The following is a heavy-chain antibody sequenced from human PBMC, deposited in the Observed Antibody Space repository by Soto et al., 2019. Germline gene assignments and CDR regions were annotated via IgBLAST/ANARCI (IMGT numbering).Heavy chain of an antibody. CDR3: AMINGVTIYDAFDI. V-gene: IGHV4-59*01. CDR1: GGSIGIYY. CDR2: IYYSGST. Sequence: SETLSLTCTVSGGSIGIYYWSWIGQPPGKGLEWIGYIYYSGSTNYNPSLKSRVTISVDTSKNQFSLKLSSVTAADTAVYYCAMINGVTIYDAFDIWGQGTMVTVSS. J-gene: IGHJ3*02. D-gene: IGHD3-10*01.